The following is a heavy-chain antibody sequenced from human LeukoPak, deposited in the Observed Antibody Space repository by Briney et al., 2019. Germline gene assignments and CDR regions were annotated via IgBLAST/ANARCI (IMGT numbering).Heavy chain of an antibody. J-gene: IGHJ4*02. CDR2: INQEGNDK. V-gene: IGHV3-7*03. CDR3: VVTRTRGDH. CDR1: GFTFRNYS. D-gene: IGHD2-21*01. Sequence: PGGSLRLSCVASGFTFRNYSMTWARQAPGKGLEWVANINQEGNDKYYVDSVKGRFTISRDNTKNSLFLQMNSLRAEDTAVYYCVVTRTRGDHWGQGTLVTVSS.